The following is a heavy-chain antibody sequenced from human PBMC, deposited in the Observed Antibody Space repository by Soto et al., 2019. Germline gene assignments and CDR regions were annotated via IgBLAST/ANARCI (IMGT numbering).Heavy chain of an antibody. CDR3: AKGDYYDSSGPFDY. J-gene: IGHJ4*02. CDR2: ISSDGSKK. CDR1: GFTFNNYG. V-gene: IGHV3-30*18. D-gene: IGHD3-22*01. Sequence: LRLSCAASGFTFNNYGIHWVRQTPGQGLEWVAVISSDGSKKYYADSVKGRFTISRDNSKNTLYLQMSSLRAEDTAVYYCAKGDYYDSSGPFDYWGQGTVVTVSS.